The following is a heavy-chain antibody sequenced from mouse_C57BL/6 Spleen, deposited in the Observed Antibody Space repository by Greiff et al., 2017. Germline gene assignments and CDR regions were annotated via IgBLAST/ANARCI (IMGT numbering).Heavy chain of an antibody. D-gene: IGHD2-3*01. CDR2: FYPGSGSI. Sequence: VKLVESGAELVKPGASVKLSCKASGYTFTEYTIHWVKQRSGQGLEWIGWFYPGSGSIKYNEKFKDKATLTADKSSSTVYMELSRLTSEDSAVYFCARHEEASDGYSYYYAMDYWGQGTSVTVSS. CDR1: GYTFTEYT. V-gene: IGHV1-62-2*01. CDR3: ARHEEASDGYSYYYAMDY. J-gene: IGHJ4*01.